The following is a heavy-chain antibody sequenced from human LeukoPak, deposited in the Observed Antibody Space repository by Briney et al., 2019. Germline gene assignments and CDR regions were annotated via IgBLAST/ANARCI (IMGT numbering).Heavy chain of an antibody. J-gene: IGHJ4*02. CDR1: GGSISSSRYY. D-gene: IGHD6-19*01. CDR3: AREIAVAGTSNFDY. V-gene: IGHV4-39*07. Sequence: PSETLSLTCTVSGGSISSSRYYWGWIRQPPGKGLEWIGSISYSGSTYYNASLKSRVIISEDTSKNQFSLKLSSVTAADTAVYYCAREIAVAGTSNFDYWGQGTLVTVSS. CDR2: ISYSGST.